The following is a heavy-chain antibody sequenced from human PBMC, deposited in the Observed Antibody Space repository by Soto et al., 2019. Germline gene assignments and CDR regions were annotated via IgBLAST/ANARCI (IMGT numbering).Heavy chain of an antibody. D-gene: IGHD3-10*01. Sequence: EVQLLESGGVLVQPGGSLRLSCAASGFTFSSYAMSWVRQAPGKGLEWVSSVSAGGDMTYYADSVKGRFTISRDNSKNALFLQMNSLRAEDTALYYCARGDRGGSGSPASYYYSGLDVWGQGTTVTVSS. CDR3: ARGDRGGSGSPASYYYSGLDV. CDR2: VSAGGDMT. CDR1: GFTFSSYA. J-gene: IGHJ6*02. V-gene: IGHV3-23*01.